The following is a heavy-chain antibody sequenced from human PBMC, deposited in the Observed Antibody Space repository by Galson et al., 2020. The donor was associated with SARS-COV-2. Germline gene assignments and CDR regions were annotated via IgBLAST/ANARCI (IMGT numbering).Heavy chain of an antibody. D-gene: IGHD3-16*01. CDR3: ARVGDMATTPSDYYYYGLDV. CDR2: ISAGSSYI. Sequence: GESLKISCAASGFPFMSNSMNWVRQAPGKGLEWVSSISAGSSYIYYTDSVKGRFTISRDNAKNSLYLQMNSLRVEDTAVYYCARVGDMATTPSDYYYYGLDVWGLGTTVTVSS. J-gene: IGHJ6*02. CDR1: GFPFMSNS. V-gene: IGHV3-21*01.